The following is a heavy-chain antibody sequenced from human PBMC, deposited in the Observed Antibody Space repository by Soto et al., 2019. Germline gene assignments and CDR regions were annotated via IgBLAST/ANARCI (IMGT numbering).Heavy chain of an antibody. J-gene: IGHJ6*02. CDR2: INHSGST. CDR3: ARGRGGYYGSGSYRMDV. D-gene: IGHD3-10*01. Sequence: SETLSLTCAVYGGSFSGYYLSWIRQPPGKGLEWIGEINHSGSTNYNPSLKSRVTIPVDTSKNQFSLKLSSVTAADTAVYYCARGRGGYYGSGSYRMDVWGQGTTVTVSS. V-gene: IGHV4-34*01. CDR1: GGSFSGYY.